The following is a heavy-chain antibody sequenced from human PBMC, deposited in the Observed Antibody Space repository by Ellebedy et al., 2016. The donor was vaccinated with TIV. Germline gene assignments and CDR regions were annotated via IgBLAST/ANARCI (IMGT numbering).Heavy chain of an antibody. CDR1: GFSLTTSRVA. CDR2: FYWDDDK. V-gene: IGHV2-5*02. J-gene: IGHJ4*02. CDR3: AHSFCSDSSCYSFDY. Sequence: SGPTLVKPTQTLTLTCTFSGFSLTTSRVAVGWIRQPPGKALEWLALFYWDDDKLYSPSLKSRLTIINDTSKNQVVLTMTNMDPADTATYYCAHSFCSDSSCYSFDYWGQGALVTVSS. D-gene: IGHD2-2*01.